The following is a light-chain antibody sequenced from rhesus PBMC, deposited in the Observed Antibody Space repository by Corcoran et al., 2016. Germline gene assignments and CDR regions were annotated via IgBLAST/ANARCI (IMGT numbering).Light chain of an antibody. V-gene: IGKV3-40*03. Sequence: EIVMTQSPATLSLSPGETATLSCRASESVGSYLAWYQQKPGQVPKLLVHSAYFRATGIPDRFSGSGSRTEFTLTISILEPEDVEVYHCQQYNDLRTFGQGTKVEIK. CDR1: ESVGSY. CDR3: QQYNDLRT. J-gene: IGKJ1*01. CDR2: SAY.